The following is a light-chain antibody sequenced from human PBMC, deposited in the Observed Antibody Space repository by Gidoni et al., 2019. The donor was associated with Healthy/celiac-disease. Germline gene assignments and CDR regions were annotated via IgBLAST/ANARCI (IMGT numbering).Light chain of an antibody. J-gene: IGKJ5*01. CDR1: QSISSY. CDR2: AAS. CDR3: QQSYSTPRIT. V-gene: IGKV1-39*01. Sequence: DIQMTQSPSSLSASVGDRVTITCRASQSISSYLNWYQQKPGKAPKLLIYAASSLQSGVPSRFSGRGSGKECTLTISSLQPEDFATYYCQQSYSTPRITFXXXTRLEIK.